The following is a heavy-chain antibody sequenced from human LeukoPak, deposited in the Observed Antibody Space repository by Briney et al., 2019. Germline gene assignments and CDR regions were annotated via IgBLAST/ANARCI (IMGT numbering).Heavy chain of an antibody. Sequence: GGSLRLSCAASGFSLSSYAMSWVRQAPGKGLEWVSAISSTDAGTYHADSVRGRFTIPRDSSKNTLYLQMNSLRAEDTAVYYCAKDLFPDYGDYVGFDYWGQGTPVTVSS. CDR1: GFSLSSYA. CDR2: ISSTDAGT. CDR3: AKDLFPDYGDYVGFDY. V-gene: IGHV3-23*01. J-gene: IGHJ4*02. D-gene: IGHD4-17*01.